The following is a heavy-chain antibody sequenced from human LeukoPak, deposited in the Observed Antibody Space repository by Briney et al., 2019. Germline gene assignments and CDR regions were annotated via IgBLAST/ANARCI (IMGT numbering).Heavy chain of an antibody. CDR2: ISAYNGNT. CDR1: GYTFTSYG. CDR3: AREVDPYDILTGFSYYYGMDV. V-gene: IGHV1-18*01. D-gene: IGHD3-9*01. Sequence: ASVKVSCKASGYTFTSYGISWVRQAPGQGLEWMGWISAYNGNTNYAQKLQGRVTMTTDTSTSTAYMELRSLRSDDTAVYYCAREVDPYDILTGFSYYYGMDVWGQGTTVTVSS. J-gene: IGHJ6*02.